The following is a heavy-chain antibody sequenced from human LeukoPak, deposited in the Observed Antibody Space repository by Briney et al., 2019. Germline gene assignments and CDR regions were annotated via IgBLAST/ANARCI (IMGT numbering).Heavy chain of an antibody. J-gene: IGHJ5*02. CDR1: GGSFSGYY. CDR3: ARGVSYYDYVWGSYRLNWFDP. Sequence: PSETLSLTCAVYGGSFSGYYWSWIRQPPGKGLEWIGEINHSGSTNYNPSLKSRVTISVDTSKNQFSLKLSSVTAADTAVYYCARGVSYYDYVWGSYRLNWFDPWGQGTLATVSS. CDR2: INHSGST. D-gene: IGHD3-16*02. V-gene: IGHV4-34*01.